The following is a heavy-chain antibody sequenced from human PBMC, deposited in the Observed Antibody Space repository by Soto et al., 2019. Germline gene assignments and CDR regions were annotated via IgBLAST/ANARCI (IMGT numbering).Heavy chain of an antibody. CDR1: GFTFSSYA. CDR3: AKGVVVLMVYANNWFDP. CDR2: ISGSGGST. Sequence: PGGSLRLSCAASGFTFSSYAMSWVRQAPGKGLEWVSAISGSGGSTYYADSVKGRFTIFRDNSKNTLYLQMNSLRAEDTAVYYCAKGVVVLMVYANNWFDPWGQGTLLTVSS. J-gene: IGHJ5*02. D-gene: IGHD2-8*01. V-gene: IGHV3-23*01.